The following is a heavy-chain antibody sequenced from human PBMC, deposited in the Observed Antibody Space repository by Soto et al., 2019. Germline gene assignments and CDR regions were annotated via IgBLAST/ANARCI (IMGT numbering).Heavy chain of an antibody. CDR2: LSDDGTTT. CDR1: GFTLRNYW. V-gene: IGHV3-74*01. J-gene: IGHJ6*04. Sequence: PGGSLRLSCAASGFTLRNYWMHWVRQAPGKGLVWVSHLSDDGTTTTYVDSVKGRFTISRDDAKNTLYLQMNSLRADDTAVYYCVRDGEGNFTAAVWGKGTTVPLSS. CDR3: VRDGEGNFTAAV. D-gene: IGHD6-25*01.